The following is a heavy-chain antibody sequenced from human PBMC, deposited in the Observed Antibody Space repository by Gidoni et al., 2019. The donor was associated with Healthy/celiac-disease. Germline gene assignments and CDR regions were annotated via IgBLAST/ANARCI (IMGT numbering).Heavy chain of an antibody. D-gene: IGHD5-18*01. Sequence: QLQLQESGPGLVKPSETLSLTCTVSGGSISSSSYYWGWIRQPPGKGLEWIGSIYYSGSTYYNPSLKSRVTISVDTSKNQFSLKLSSVTAADTAVYYCARQWIQAGLDWFDPWGQGTLVTVSS. J-gene: IGHJ5*02. V-gene: IGHV4-39*01. CDR2: IYYSGST. CDR3: ARQWIQAGLDWFDP. CDR1: GGSISSSSYY.